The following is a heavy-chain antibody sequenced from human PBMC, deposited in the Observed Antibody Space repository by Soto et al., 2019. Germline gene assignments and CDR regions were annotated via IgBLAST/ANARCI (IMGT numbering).Heavy chain of an antibody. Sequence: SVKVSCKASGFTFTSSAVQWVRQARGQRLEWIGWIVVGSGNTNYAQKFQERVTITRDMSTSTAYMELSSLRSEDTAVYYCAADSGGQWLVPHCGMDVWGQGTTVTVSS. CDR1: GFTFTSSA. D-gene: IGHD6-19*01. J-gene: IGHJ6*02. CDR2: IVVGSGNT. V-gene: IGHV1-58*01. CDR3: AADSGGQWLVPHCGMDV.